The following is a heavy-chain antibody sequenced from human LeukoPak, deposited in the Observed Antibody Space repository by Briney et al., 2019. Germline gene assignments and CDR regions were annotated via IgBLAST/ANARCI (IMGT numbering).Heavy chain of an antibody. V-gene: IGHV3-30*03. CDR1: GFTFSSYG. D-gene: IGHD4-17*01. Sequence: GGSLRLSCAASGFTFSSYGMHWVRQAPGKGLEWVAVISYDGSNKYYADSVKGRFTISRDNSKNTLYLQMNSLRAEDTAVYYCALSNDYGPRWFDPWGQGTLVTVSS. J-gene: IGHJ5*02. CDR2: ISYDGSNK. CDR3: ALSNDYGPRWFDP.